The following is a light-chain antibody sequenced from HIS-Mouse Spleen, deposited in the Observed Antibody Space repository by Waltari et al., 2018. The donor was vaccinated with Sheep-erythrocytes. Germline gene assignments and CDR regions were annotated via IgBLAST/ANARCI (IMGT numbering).Light chain of an antibody. CDR2: GAS. V-gene: IGKV3-20*01. J-gene: IGKJ4*01. CDR3: QQYGSSPPLT. CDR1: QSVSSSY. Sequence: EIVLTQSPGPLSLSPGERATLSCRASQSVSSSYLAWYQQKPGQAPRLLISGASSRATGIPDRFSGSGSGTDFTLTISRLEPEDFAVYYCQQYGSSPPLTFGGGTKVEIK.